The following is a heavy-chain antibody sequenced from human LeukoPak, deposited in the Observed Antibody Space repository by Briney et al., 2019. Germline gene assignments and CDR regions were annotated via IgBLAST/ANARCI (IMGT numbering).Heavy chain of an antibody. V-gene: IGHV3-7*01. Sequence: GGSLRLSCAASGFTFSSYWMSWVRQAPGKGLEWVANIKQDGSEKYYVDSVKGRFTISRDNAKNSLYLQMNSLRAEDTAVCYCAREGCSSTSCSFDYWGQGTLVTVSS. D-gene: IGHD2-2*01. CDR3: AREGCSSTSCSFDY. CDR2: IKQDGSEK. J-gene: IGHJ4*02. CDR1: GFTFSSYW.